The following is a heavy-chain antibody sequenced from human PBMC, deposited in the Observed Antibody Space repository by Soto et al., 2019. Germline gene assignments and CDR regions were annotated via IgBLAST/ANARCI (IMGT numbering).Heavy chain of an antibody. CDR1: GGTFSSYT. D-gene: IGHD2-15*01. Sequence: QVQLVQSGAEVKKPGSSVKVSCKASGGTFSSYTISWVRQAPGQGLEWMGRIIPILGIANYAQKFQGRVTITADKSTSTAYMELSSLRSEDTAVYYCARGGEYCSGGRCYYLDYWGQGTLVTVSS. V-gene: IGHV1-69*02. CDR2: IIPILGIA. J-gene: IGHJ4*02. CDR3: ARGGEYCSGGRCYYLDY.